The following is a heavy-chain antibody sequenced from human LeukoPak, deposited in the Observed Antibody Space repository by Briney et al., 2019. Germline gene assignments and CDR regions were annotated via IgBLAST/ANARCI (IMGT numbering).Heavy chain of an antibody. CDR2: IYYSGST. D-gene: IGHD2-2*01. Sequence: SETLSLTCTVSGGSISSSSYYWGWIRQPPGKGLEWIGSIYYSGSTYDNPSLKSRVTISVDTSKNQFSLKLSSVTAADTAVYYCARHGGYCSSTSCYGNWFDPWGQGTLVTVSS. V-gene: IGHV4-39*01. J-gene: IGHJ5*02. CDR1: GGSISSSSYY. CDR3: ARHGGYCSSTSCYGNWFDP.